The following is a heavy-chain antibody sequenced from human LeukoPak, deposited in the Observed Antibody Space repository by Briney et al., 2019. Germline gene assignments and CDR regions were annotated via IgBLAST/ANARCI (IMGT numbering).Heavy chain of an antibody. Sequence: ASVKVSCKASGYTFTSYDINWVRQATGQGLEWMGWMNPNSGNTGYAQKFQGRVTITTDESTSTAYMELSSLRSEDTAVYYCARGIFGVVINHSWFDPWGQGTLVTVSS. J-gene: IGHJ5*02. V-gene: IGHV1-8*01. CDR1: GYTFTSYD. CDR3: ARGIFGVVINHSWFDP. D-gene: IGHD3-3*01. CDR2: MNPNSGNT.